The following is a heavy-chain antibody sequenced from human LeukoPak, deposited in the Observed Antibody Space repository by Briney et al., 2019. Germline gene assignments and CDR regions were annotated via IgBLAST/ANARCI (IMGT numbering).Heavy chain of an antibody. D-gene: IGHD2-2*01. J-gene: IGHJ6*02. CDR1: GFTFSSYA. V-gene: IGHV3-30-3*01. CDR3: ARGPVPAASPYYYYGMDV. Sequence: GRSLRLSCAASGFTFSSYAMHWVRQAPGKGLEWVAVISYDGSNKYYADSVKGRFTISRDNSKNTLYLQMNSLRAEDMAVYYCARGPVPAASPYYYYGMDVWGQGTTVTVSS. CDR2: ISYDGSNK.